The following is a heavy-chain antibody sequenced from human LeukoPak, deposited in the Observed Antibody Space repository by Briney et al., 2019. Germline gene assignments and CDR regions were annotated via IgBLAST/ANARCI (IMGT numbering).Heavy chain of an antibody. V-gene: IGHV4-61*01. CDR1: VGSVRRRSYY. D-gene: IGHD2-21*01. J-gene: IGHJ4*02. Sequence: PSETLSLTCTVSVGSVRRRSYYWSWIRQPPGKGLEWIEYIYDSGSTNYNPSLKSRVPISVDTSKNQFCRKVSSVTAADTAVYCCARDPSGDFNYWGQGTLVTVSS. CDR3: ARDPSGDFNY. CDR2: IYDSGST.